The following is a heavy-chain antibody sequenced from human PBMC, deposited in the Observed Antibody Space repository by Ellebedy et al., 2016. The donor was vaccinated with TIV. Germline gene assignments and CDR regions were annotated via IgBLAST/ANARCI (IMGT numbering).Heavy chain of an antibody. CDR2: ISSNSRFI. CDR3: SNSDY. J-gene: IGHJ4*02. Sequence: GESLKIYCVGSGFTFSPYGLNSVRQAPGQGLEWVSFISSNSRFIYYGDSVKCRFTISRDNANNSLYLQMNSLIVEDTAVYYCSNSDYWGQGTLVSVSS. V-gene: IGHV3-21*01. CDR1: GFTFSPYG.